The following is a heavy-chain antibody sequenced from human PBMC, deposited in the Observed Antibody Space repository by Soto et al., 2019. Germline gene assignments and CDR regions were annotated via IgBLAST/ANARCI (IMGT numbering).Heavy chain of an antibody. J-gene: IGHJ4*03. CDR3: TTDGLWQEGTTGLCFDR. V-gene: IGHV3-15*07. Sequence: LGLSCAASGFTFSSARMKWARQAPGTGLEWVDRVKSKTAGGTTDYAAPEEGRFSISRDDSKNMVYLQMNSLRTEDTAVYYCTTDGLWQEGTTGLCFDRWGQGTLVTVSS. CDR2: VKSKTAGGTT. D-gene: IGHD1-7*01. CDR1: GFTFSSAR.